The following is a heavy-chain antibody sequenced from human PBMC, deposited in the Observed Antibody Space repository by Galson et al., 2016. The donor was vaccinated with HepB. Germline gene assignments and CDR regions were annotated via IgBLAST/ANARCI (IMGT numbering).Heavy chain of an antibody. J-gene: IGHJ5*02. Sequence: SVKVSCKASSYIFSNYGITWVRQAPGQGLEWMGWISTYNGDTKYAQKFQDRVSMTTDTSTNTAYLQLRSLRSDDTALYYCAGDPFGSCSTPICYFTWFDPWGQGTLVTVSS. CDR3: AGDPFGSCSTPICYFTWFDP. D-gene: IGHD2-2*01. CDR1: SYIFSNYG. CDR2: ISTYNGDT. V-gene: IGHV1-18*01.